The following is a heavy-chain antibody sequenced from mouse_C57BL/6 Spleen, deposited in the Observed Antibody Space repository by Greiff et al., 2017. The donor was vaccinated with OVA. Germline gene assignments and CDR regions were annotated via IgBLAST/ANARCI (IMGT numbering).Heavy chain of an antibody. CDR2: ISGGGGNT. J-gene: IGHJ4*01. Sequence: EVKLMESGGGLVKPGGSLKLSCAASGFTFSSYTMSWVRQTPEKRLEWVATISGGGGNTYYPDSVKGRFTISRDNAKNTLYLQMSSLRSEDTALYYCAREFGGYYYAMDYWGQGTSVTVSS. V-gene: IGHV5-9*01. CDR1: GFTFSSYT. CDR3: AREFGGYYYAMDY.